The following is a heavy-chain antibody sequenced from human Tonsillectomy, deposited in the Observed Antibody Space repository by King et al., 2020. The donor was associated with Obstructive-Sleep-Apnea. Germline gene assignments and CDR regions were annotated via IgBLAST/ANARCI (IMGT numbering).Heavy chain of an antibody. Sequence: QLVQSGGGVVQPGRSLRLSCTASGFTFISYDMQWVRQAPGKGLEGGAVISDDGRNKYYSDSVKGRFTISRDNSKNTLYLRMNSLRTEDTAIYYCAREGFCSHGVCYDPWGQGTLVTVSS. V-gene: IGHV3-30*04. J-gene: IGHJ5*02. D-gene: IGHD2-8*01. CDR3: AREGFCSHGVCYDP. CDR2: ISDDGRNK. CDR1: GFTFISYD.